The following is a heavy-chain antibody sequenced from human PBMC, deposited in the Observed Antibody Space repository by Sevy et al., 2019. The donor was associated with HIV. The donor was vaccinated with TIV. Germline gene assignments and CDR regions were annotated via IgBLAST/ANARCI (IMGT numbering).Heavy chain of an antibody. J-gene: IGHJ6*02. CDR1: GFTFSSYS. V-gene: IGHV3-21*01. Sequence: GGSLRLSCAASGFTFSSYSMNWVRQAPGKGLEWVSSISSSSSYIYYADSVKGRFTIPRDNAKNSLYLQMNSLRAEDTAVYYCAREVGRELLTLAYYYYYGMDVWGQGTTVTVSS. D-gene: IGHD1-26*01. CDR2: ISSSSSYI. CDR3: AREVGRELLTLAYYYYYGMDV.